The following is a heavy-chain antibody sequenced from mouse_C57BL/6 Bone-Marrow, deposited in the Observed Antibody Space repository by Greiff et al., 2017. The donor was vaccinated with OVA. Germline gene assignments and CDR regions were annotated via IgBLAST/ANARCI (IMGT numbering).Heavy chain of an antibody. D-gene: IGHD1-1*01. J-gene: IGHJ3*01. Sequence: EVQRVEPGGGLVQPGGSLKLSCAASGFTFSDYGMAWVRQAPRKGPEWVASISHLAYSIYYADTVTGRFTFSRENAKNTLYLEKISLRSEDTAMYYCAIEDYYGSIYGTWFAYWGQGTLVTVSA. V-gene: IGHV5-15*01. CDR2: ISHLAYSI. CDR1: GFTFSDYG. CDR3: AIEDYYGSIYGTWFAY.